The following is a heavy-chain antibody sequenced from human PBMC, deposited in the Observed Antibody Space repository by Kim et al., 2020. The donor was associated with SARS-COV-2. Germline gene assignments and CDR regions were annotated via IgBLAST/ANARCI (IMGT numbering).Heavy chain of an antibody. CDR3: ARHPRYFDWFDP. Sequence: GESLKISCKGSGYSFTSYWISWVRQMPGKGLEWMGRIDPSDSYTNYSPSFQGHVTISADKSISTAYLQWSSLKASDTAMYYCARHPRYFDWFDPWGQGTLVTVSS. CDR2: IDPSDSYT. J-gene: IGHJ5*02. V-gene: IGHV5-10-1*01. D-gene: IGHD3-9*01. CDR1: GYSFTSYW.